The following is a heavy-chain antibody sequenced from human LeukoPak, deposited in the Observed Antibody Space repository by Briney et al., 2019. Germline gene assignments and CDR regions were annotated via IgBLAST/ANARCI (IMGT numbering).Heavy chain of an antibody. D-gene: IGHD5-18*01. V-gene: IGHV3-23*01. CDR1: GFTFSSYA. Sequence: PGGSLRLSCAASGFTFSSYAMSWVRQAPGKGLEWVSAISGSGGSTYYADSVKGRFTISRDNSKNTLYLQMNSLRAEDTAVYYCAKAEGYSYGYQMGYWGQGTLVTVSS. CDR3: AKAEGYSYGYQMGY. CDR2: ISGSGGST. J-gene: IGHJ4*02.